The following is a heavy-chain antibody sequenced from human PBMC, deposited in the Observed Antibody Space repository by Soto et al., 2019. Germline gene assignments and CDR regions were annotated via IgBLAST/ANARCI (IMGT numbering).Heavy chain of an antibody. CDR1: GFTFSSYE. CDR3: ERHTADAVAGKMTQYYYYGMDV. Sequence: HPGWSLRLSCAASGFTFSSYEMNWVRHAPGKGLEWVSYISSSGSTIYYADSVKGRFTISRDNAKNSLYLQMNSLRAEDTAVYYYERHTADAVAGKMTQYYYYGMDVWHQGPTVTVSS. CDR2: ISSSGSTI. V-gene: IGHV3-48*03. D-gene: IGHD6-19*01. J-gene: IGHJ6*02.